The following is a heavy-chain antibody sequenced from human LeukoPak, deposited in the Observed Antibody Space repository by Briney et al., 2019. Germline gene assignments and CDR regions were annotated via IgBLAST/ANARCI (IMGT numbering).Heavy chain of an antibody. Sequence: GGSLRLSCAASGFTFSSYSMNWVRQAPGKGLEWVSSISSSSSYIYYADSVKGRFTISRDNAKNSLYLKMNSLRAEDTAVYYCARLGTYCSSTSCYNHDAFDIWGQGTMVTVSS. CDR3: ARLGTYCSSTSCYNHDAFDI. J-gene: IGHJ3*02. CDR2: ISSSSSYI. V-gene: IGHV3-21*01. D-gene: IGHD2-2*02. CDR1: GFTFSSYS.